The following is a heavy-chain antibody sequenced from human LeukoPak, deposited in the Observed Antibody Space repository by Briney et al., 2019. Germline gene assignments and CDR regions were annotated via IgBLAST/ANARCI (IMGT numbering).Heavy chain of an antibody. CDR2: ISAYNGNT. CDR3: ARFFAYQTYYDFWSGYWGAFDI. CDR1: GYTFTSYG. D-gene: IGHD3-3*01. J-gene: IGHJ3*02. V-gene: IGHV1-18*01. Sequence: ASVKVSCKASGYTFTSYGISWVRQAPGQGLEWMGWISAYNGNTNYAQKLQGRVTMTTDTSTSTAYMELRSLRSDDTAVYYCARFFAYQTYYDFWSGYWGAFDIWGQGTMATVSS.